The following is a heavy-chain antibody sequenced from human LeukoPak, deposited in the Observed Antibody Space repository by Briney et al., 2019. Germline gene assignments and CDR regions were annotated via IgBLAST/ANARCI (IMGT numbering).Heavy chain of an antibody. Sequence: KPSETLSLTCAVYAGSFSSYYWSWIRQPPGKGLEWIGYIYYSGSTNYNPSLKSRVTISVDTSKNQFSLKLSSVTAADTAVYYCARVFVVGATPGMDVWGQGTTVTVSS. J-gene: IGHJ6*02. V-gene: IGHV4-59*01. CDR2: IYYSGST. D-gene: IGHD1-26*01. CDR1: AGSFSSYY. CDR3: ARVFVVGATPGMDV.